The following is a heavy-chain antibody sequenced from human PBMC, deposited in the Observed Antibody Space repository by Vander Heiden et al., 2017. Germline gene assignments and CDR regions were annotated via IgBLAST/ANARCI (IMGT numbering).Heavy chain of an antibody. CDR1: GFTFSSYA. CDR3: ARGVPPYGIDV. J-gene: IGHJ6*02. CDR2: ISYDGSNK. V-gene: IGHV3-30-3*01. Sequence: QVQLVESGGGVVQPGRSLRLSCAASGFTFSSYAMHWVRQAPGKGLEWVAVISYDGSNKYYADSVKGQFTISRDNSRNTLYVQMNSLRAEDTAVYYCARGVPPYGIDVWGQGTTVTVSS.